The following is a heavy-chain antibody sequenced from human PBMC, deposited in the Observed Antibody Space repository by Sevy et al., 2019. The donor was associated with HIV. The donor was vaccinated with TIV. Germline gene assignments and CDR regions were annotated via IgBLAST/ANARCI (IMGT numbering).Heavy chain of an antibody. Sequence: SESLSLTCTVSGGSISAYYWSWIRQPPGKGLEYLGYIYYTGSTNYNPSLKSRVTISVDTSKKQFSLKLNSVTAVDSAVYFCARSPPVVVVPGAPSWFDPWGQGTLVTVSS. CDR2: IYYTGST. CDR1: GGSISAYY. CDR3: ARSPPVVVVPGAPSWFDP. D-gene: IGHD2-2*01. J-gene: IGHJ5*02. V-gene: IGHV4-59*12.